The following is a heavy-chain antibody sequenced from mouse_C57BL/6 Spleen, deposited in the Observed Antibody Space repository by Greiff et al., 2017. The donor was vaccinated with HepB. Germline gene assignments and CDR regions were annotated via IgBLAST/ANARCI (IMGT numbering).Heavy chain of an antibody. J-gene: IGHJ4*01. D-gene: IGHD1-1*01. V-gene: IGHV5-17*01. CDR2: ISSGSSTI. CDR1: GFTFSDYG. CDR3: ARNYYYGSSFYAMDY. Sequence: EVQLVESGGGLVKPGGSLKLSCAASGFTFSDYGMHWVRQAPEKGLEWVAYISSGSSTIYYADTVKGRFTISRDNAKNTLFLQMTSLRSEDTAMYYWARNYYYGSSFYAMDYWGQGTSVTVSS.